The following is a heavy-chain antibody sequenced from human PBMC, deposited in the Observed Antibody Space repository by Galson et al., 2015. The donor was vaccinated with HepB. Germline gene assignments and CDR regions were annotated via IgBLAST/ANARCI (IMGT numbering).Heavy chain of an antibody. CDR1: GFTFSTYS. CDR2: ISTARSGAT. Sequence: SLRLSCAASGFTFSTYSMNWVRQAPGKGLEWVSHISTARSGATFYADAVKGRFTISRDDAKNSLHLQMDSLRVEDTAVYYCARDWQIQWGQGTLVTVSS. V-gene: IGHV3-48*01. J-gene: IGHJ4*02. CDR3: ARDWQIQ.